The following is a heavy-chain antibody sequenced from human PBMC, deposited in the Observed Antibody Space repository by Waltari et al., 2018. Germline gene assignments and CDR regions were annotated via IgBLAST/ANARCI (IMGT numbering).Heavy chain of an antibody. CDR1: GFTFSAYW. Sequence: EVQLVESGGGLVQPGGSLRLSCAASGFTFSAYWMHWVRQAPGKGLLSVANINMDGTITNYAASVKGRFTISRDNAKNTLFLQMNSLRTDDTGLYYCVLYSSELLGDCWGQGTLVTVSS. V-gene: IGHV3-74*01. CDR3: VLYSSELLGDC. J-gene: IGHJ4*02. CDR2: INMDGTIT. D-gene: IGHD6-25*01.